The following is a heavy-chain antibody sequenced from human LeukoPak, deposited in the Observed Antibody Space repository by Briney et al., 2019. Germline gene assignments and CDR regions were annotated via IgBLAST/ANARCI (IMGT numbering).Heavy chain of an antibody. V-gene: IGHV1-2*02. J-gene: IGHJ5*02. CDR3: ASCPWYCSGGSCYHMNWFDP. D-gene: IGHD2-15*01. Sequence: ASVKVSCKASGYTFTGYYMHWVRQAPGQGLEWMGWINPNSGGTNYAQKFQGRVTMTRDTPISTAYMELSRLRSDDTAVYYCASCPWYCSGGSCYHMNWFDPWGQGTLVTVSS. CDR2: INPNSGGT. CDR1: GYTFTGYY.